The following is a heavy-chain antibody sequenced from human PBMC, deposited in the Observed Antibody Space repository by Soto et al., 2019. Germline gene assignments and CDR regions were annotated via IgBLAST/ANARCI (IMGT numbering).Heavy chain of an antibody. D-gene: IGHD3-3*01. V-gene: IGHV4-61*01. CDR2: IYYSGSI. CDR3: ARSPYYDFWSGYSTRFYFDY. CDR1: GGSVSSGSYY. Sequence: SETLSLTCAVSGGSVSSGSYYWSWIRQPPGKGLEWIGYIYYSGSINYNPSLKSRVTISVDTSKNQFSLKLSSVTAADTAVYYCARSPYYDFWSGYSTRFYFDYWGQGTLVTVSS. J-gene: IGHJ4*02.